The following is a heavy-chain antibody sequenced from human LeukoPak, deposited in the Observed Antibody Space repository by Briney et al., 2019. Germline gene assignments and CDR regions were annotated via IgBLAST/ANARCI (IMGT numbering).Heavy chain of an antibody. J-gene: IGHJ4*02. CDR3: ARSTVVSPCFHY. CDR1: GGTFSIYA. D-gene: IGHD4-17*01. V-gene: IGHV1-69*13. Sequence: ASVKISCKASGGTFSIYAISWVRQAPGQGLEWVGGIIPIFGTANYAQKFPGRVTLTADESTSTAYMERSSLRSEDTAVYYCARSTVVSPCFHYWGQGTLVTVS. CDR2: IIPIFGTA.